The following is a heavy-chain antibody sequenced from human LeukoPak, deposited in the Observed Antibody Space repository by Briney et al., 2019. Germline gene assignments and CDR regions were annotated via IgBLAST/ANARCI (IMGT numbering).Heavy chain of an antibody. CDR2: VWYDGRNV. CDR1: GFTFSSSG. CDR3: ARDYGSGGLLPDY. Sequence: PGRSLRLSCVASGFTFSSSGMHWVRQTPGKGLEWVAVVWYDGRNVSYGDSVKGRFTIFRDNLKNTLYLQMNSLRAEDTAVYYCARDYGSGGLLPDYWGQGALVTVSS. J-gene: IGHJ4*02. D-gene: IGHD3-10*01. V-gene: IGHV3-33*01.